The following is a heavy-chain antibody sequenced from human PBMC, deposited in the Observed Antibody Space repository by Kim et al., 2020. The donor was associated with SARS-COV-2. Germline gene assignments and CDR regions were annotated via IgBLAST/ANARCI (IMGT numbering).Heavy chain of an antibody. CDR2: INHSGST. CDR1: GGSFSGYY. D-gene: IGHD4-17*01. Sequence: SETLSLTCAVYGGSFSGYYWSWIRQPPGKGLEWIGEINHSGSTNYNPSLKSRVTISVDTSKNQFSLKLSSVTAADTAVYYCARGSPVTTFYHYYYGIDVWSQGTTVTVSS. CDR3: ARGSPVTTFYHYYYGIDV. V-gene: IGHV4-34*01. J-gene: IGHJ6*02.